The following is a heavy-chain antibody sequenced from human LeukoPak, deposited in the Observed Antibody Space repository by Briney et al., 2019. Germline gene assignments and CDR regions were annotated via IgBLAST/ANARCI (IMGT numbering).Heavy chain of an antibody. D-gene: IGHD2-2*01. J-gene: IGHJ4*02. CDR3: ARDQHEIVVVPAAVDFDY. Sequence: ASVKVFCKASGYTFTSYGISWVRQAPGQGLEWMGWISAYNGNTNYAQKLQGRVTMTTDTSTSTAYMELRSLRSDDTAVYYCARDQHEIVVVPAAVDFDYWGQGTLVTVSS. CDR1: GYTFTSYG. V-gene: IGHV1-18*01. CDR2: ISAYNGNT.